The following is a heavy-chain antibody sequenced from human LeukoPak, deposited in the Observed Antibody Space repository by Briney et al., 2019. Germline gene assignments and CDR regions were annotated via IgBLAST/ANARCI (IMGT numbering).Heavy chain of an antibody. CDR1: GFTFNNYA. CDR2: ISYDGSNK. D-gene: IGHD6-19*01. CDR3: AKALTSGWYLDAFNI. V-gene: IGHV3-30*18. Sequence: PGGSLRLSCAGSGFTFNNYAMSWVRQAPGKGLEWVAVISYDGSNKYYADSVKGRFTISRDNSKNTLFLEMNSLRAEDTAVYYCAKALTSGWYLDAFNIWGQGTMVTVSS. J-gene: IGHJ3*02.